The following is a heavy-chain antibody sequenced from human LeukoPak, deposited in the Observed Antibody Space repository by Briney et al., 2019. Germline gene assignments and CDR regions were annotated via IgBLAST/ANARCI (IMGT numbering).Heavy chain of an antibody. D-gene: IGHD5-12*01. Sequence: SETLSLTCTVSGDSISSGGYYWSWIRQHPGKGLEWIGYIYYSGSTYYNPSLKNRVSISVDRSKNQFSLKLNTVTAADTAVYYCARAMSPYSGYDSTFDYWGQGTLVTVSS. CDR3: ARAMSPYSGYDSTFDY. J-gene: IGHJ4*02. CDR2: IYYSGST. V-gene: IGHV4-31*03. CDR1: GDSISSGGYY.